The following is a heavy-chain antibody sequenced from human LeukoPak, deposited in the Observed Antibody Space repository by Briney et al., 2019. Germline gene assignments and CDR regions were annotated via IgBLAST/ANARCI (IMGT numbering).Heavy chain of an antibody. CDR2: IRYDGSNK. J-gene: IGHJ4*02. CDR1: GFTFSSYG. CDR3: AKELQLWSGWNFDY. Sequence: PGGSLRLSCAATGFTFSSYGMHWVRQAPGKVLEWVTFIRYDGSNKYYADSVKGRFTISRDNSKNTLYLQMNSLRAEDTAVYYYAKELQLWSGWNFDYWGQETLVTVSS. V-gene: IGHV3-30*02. D-gene: IGHD5-18*01.